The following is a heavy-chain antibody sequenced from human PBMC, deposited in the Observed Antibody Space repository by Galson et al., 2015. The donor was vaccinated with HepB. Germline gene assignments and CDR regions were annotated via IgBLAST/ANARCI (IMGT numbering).Heavy chain of an antibody. Sequence: SVKVSCKASGDTFSGYTLSWVRRAPGQGLEWMGRIIPILVKADYAPKFQGRVTITADKSTSTAYMELTSLRSEDTAVYYCATDRLGYSYGYGGFDYWGQGTLVTVSS. J-gene: IGHJ4*02. CDR3: ATDRLGYSYGYGGFDY. D-gene: IGHD5-18*01. V-gene: IGHV1-69*08. CDR2: IIPILVKA. CDR1: GDTFSGYT.